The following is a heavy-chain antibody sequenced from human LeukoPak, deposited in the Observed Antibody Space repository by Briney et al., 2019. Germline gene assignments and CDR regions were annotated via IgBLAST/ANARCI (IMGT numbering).Heavy chain of an antibody. V-gene: IGHV3-23*01. CDR3: ATRATIYGGYFDY. J-gene: IGHJ4*03. D-gene: IGHD5-12*01. Sequence: QPGRSLRLSCAASGFTFSSYAMSWVRQAPGKGLEWVSAISGSGGSTYYADSVKGRFTISRDNSKNTLYLQMNSLRAEDTAVYYCATRATIYGGYFDYWGQGTLVTVSS. CDR2: ISGSGGST. CDR1: GFTFSSYA.